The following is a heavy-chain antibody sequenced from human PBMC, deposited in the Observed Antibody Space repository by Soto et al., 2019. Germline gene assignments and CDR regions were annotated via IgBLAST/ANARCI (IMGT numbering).Heavy chain of an antibody. CDR2: ISWSGTNI. D-gene: IGHD6-13*01. Sequence: EVHLVESGGGLVQPGRSLKLSCVASGFTFDDYAMYWVRQAPGKGAEWVPGISWSGTNIAYADSVKGRFTISRDNAKNTLYLQMNRLRADDTALYYCAKGGSASLIAAAGTGNWFDPWGQGSLVTVSS. J-gene: IGHJ5*02. V-gene: IGHV3-9*01. CDR3: AKGGSASLIAAAGTGNWFDP. CDR1: GFTFDDYA.